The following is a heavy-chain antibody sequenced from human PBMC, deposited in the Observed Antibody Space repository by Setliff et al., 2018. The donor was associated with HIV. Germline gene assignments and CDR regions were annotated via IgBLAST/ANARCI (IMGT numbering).Heavy chain of an antibody. J-gene: IGHJ4*02. CDR1: GHSFTTYF. CDR2: INPSGGEP. V-gene: IGHV1-46*01. Sequence: GASVKVSCKASGHSFTTYFLHWVRQAPGQGLEWMGMINPSGGEPSYAQRFQGRVTMTRDTSTSTVFMDLSSLSFEDTAVYYCARGRLSWSPDFWGPGTLVTVSS. CDR3: ARGRLSWSPDF.